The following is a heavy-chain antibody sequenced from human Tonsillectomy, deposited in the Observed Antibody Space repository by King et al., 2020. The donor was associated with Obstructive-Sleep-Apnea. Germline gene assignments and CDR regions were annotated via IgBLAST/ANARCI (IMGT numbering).Heavy chain of an antibody. V-gene: IGHV1-8*01. Sequence: VQLVESGAEVKKPGASVKVSCKASGYTFTSYDINWVRQATGQGLEWMGWMNPNSGNTGYAQKFQCRVTMTRNTSISTAYMELSSLRSEDTAVYYCASSDVGYCSSTSCHDYWGQGTLVTVSS. CDR2: MNPNSGNT. D-gene: IGHD2-2*01. CDR3: ASSDVGYCSSTSCHDY. J-gene: IGHJ4*02. CDR1: GYTFTSYD.